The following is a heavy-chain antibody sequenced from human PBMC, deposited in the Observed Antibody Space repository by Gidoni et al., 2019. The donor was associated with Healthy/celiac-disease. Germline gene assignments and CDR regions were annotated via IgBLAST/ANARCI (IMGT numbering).Heavy chain of an antibody. Sequence: VQPGRSLRLSCAASGFTFSSYGMHWVRQAPGKGLEWAAVISYDGSNKYYADSVKGRFTISRDNSKNTLYLQMNSLRAEDTAVYYCAKGPQQLLSPLGYWGQGTLVTVSS. D-gene: IGHD6-13*01. CDR2: ISYDGSNK. CDR1: GFTFSSYG. J-gene: IGHJ4*02. CDR3: AKGPQQLLSPLGY. V-gene: IGHV3-30*18.